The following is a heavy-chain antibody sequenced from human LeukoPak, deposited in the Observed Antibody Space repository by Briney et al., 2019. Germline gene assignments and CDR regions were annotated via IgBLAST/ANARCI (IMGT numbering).Heavy chain of an antibody. D-gene: IGHD3-22*01. J-gene: IGHJ4*02. CDR2: ISSSSNYI. CDR3: ARGPIKYYYDSSGYPTGIFDY. Sequence: GGSLRLSCAASGFTFSSYRMNWVRQAPGKGLEWVSSISSSSNYIYYADSVKGRFTISRDNAKNSLYLQMNSLRAEDTAVYYCARGPIKYYYDSSGYPTGIFDYWGQGTLVTVSS. CDR1: GFTFSSYR. V-gene: IGHV3-21*01.